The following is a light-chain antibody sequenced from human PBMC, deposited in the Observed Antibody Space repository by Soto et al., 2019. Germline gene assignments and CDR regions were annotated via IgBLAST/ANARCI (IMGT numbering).Light chain of an antibody. J-gene: IGKJ4*01. CDR3: QHYYSSPLT. Sequence: DIGMTQSPDSLAVSLGERATINGTSSQSVLYSCNNKNYLAWYQQKTGQPPKLLIYWASTRESGVPDRFSGIGSGTDCTHTISSLQAEDVAVYYCQHYYSSPLTFCGGTKVEIK. V-gene: IGKV4-1*01. CDR1: QSVLYSCNNKNY. CDR2: WAS.